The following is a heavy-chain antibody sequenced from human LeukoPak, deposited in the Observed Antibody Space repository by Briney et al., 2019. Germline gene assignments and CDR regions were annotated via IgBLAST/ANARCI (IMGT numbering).Heavy chain of an antibody. J-gene: IGHJ4*02. Sequence: SETLSLTCAVYGGSFSGYYWSWIRQPPGKGLEWIGEINHSGSTNYNPSLKSRVTISVDTSKNQFSLKLSSVTAADTAVYYCARGQFCSDIVVVPAASPFDYWGQGTLVTVSS. V-gene: IGHV4-34*01. CDR2: INHSGST. CDR1: GGSFSGYY. D-gene: IGHD2-2*01. CDR3: ARGQFCSDIVVVPAASPFDY.